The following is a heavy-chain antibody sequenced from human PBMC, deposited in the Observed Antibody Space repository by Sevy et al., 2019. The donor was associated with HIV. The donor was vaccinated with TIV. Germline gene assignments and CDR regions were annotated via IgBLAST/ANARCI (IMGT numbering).Heavy chain of an antibody. V-gene: IGHV3-9*01. D-gene: IGHD6-13*01. CDR2: ISWNRGSI. J-gene: IGHJ6*02. Sequence: GGSLRLSCAASGFTFDDYAMHWVRQAPGKGLEWVSGISWNRGSIGYADSVKGRFTISRDNAKNSLYLQMNSLRAEDTALYYCAKDKGIGPAAAVTYGMDVWGQGTTVTVSS. CDR3: AKDKGIGPAAAVTYGMDV. CDR1: GFTFDDYA.